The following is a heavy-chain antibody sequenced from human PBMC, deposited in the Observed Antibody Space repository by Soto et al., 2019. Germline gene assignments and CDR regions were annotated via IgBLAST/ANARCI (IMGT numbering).Heavy chain of an antibody. CDR1: GFTVCSYA. CDR3: AKAERVGYCTNGVCYTGPPFDY. Sequence: GGSPRLCCAASGFTVCSYAMSGVRQDPGKGLEWVSAISGSGGSTYYADSVKGRFTISRDNSKNTLYLQMNSLRAEDTAVYYCAKAERVGYCTNGVCYTGPPFDYWGQGTLVTVSS. D-gene: IGHD2-8*01. CDR2: ISGSGGST. J-gene: IGHJ4*02. V-gene: IGHV3-23*01.